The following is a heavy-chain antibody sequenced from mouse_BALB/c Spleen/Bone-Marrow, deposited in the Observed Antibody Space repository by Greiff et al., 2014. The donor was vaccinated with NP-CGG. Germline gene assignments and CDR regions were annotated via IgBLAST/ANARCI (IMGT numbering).Heavy chain of an antibody. V-gene: IGHV5-6-5*01. J-gene: IGHJ3*01. D-gene: IGHD2-2*01. CDR2: ISRGGST. CDR3: ASEGGYYGCEKLAWFAY. Sequence: EVKLEESGGGLVKPGGSLKLSCAASGFTFSSYAMSWVRQTPEKRLEWVASISRGGSTYYPDSVKGIFTISRGNARNTLYLQISNLWSEHTAMYYGASEGGYYGCEKLAWFAYWGQGTLVTVSA. CDR1: GFTFSSYA.